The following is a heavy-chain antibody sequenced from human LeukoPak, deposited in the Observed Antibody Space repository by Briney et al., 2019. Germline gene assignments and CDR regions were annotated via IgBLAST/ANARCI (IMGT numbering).Heavy chain of an antibody. J-gene: IGHJ6*02. CDR3: ARGKPVTGTPDYYSYGMDV. V-gene: IGHV3-53*01. D-gene: IGHD1-20*01. Sequence: GGSLRLSCAVSEFTVSSTYMSWVRQAPGKGLEWVSLMYSFGNPYYADSVKGRFTISRDNSKNTLYLQMNSLRAEDTALYYCARGKPVTGTPDYYSYGMDVWGQGTMVTVSS. CDR1: EFTVSSTY. CDR2: MYSFGNP.